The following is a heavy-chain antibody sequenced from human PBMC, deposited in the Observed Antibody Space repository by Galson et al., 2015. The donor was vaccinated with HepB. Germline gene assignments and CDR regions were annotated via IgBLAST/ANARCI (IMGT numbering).Heavy chain of an antibody. Sequence: SLRLSCAASGFTFSSYSMNWVRQAPGKGLEWVAVIWYDGSNKYYADSVKGRFTISRDNSKNTLYLQMNSLRAEDTAVYYCARDRERVVVPAAIFDYWGQGTLVTVSS. D-gene: IGHD2-2*01. J-gene: IGHJ4*02. V-gene: IGHV3-33*08. CDR1: GFTFSSYS. CDR3: ARDRERVVVPAAIFDY. CDR2: IWYDGSNK.